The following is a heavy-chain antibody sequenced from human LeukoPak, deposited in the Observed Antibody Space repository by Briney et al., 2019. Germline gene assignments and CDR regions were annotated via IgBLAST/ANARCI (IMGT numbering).Heavy chain of an antibody. D-gene: IGHD3-10*01. CDR3: ARQQTLLWFGELSRDDAFDI. J-gene: IGHJ3*02. CDR1: GGSISSYY. V-gene: IGHV4-4*07. CDR2: IYSSGST. Sequence: SETLSLTCTVFGGSISSYYWNWVRQPAGKGLEWIGRIYSSGSTSYNPSFKSRVTMSVDTSKNQFSLKLSSVTAADTAVYYCARQQTLLWFGELSRDDAFDIWGQGTMVTVSS.